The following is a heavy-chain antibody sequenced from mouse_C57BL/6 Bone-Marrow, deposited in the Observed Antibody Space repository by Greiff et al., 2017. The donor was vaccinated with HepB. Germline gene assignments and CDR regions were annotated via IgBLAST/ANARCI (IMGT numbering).Heavy chain of an antibody. Sequence: VQRVESGPELVKPGASVKISCKASGYAFSSSWMNWVKQRPGKGLEWIGRIYPGDGDTNYNGKFKGKATLTADKYSSTAYMQRSCLTSVDSAVYFCASMYCGSFYYYAMGYWGQGTSVTVSS. V-gene: IGHV1-82*01. D-gene: IGHD1-1*01. CDR1: GYAFSSSW. CDR3: ASMYCGSFYYYAMGY. J-gene: IGHJ4*01. CDR2: IYPGDGDT.